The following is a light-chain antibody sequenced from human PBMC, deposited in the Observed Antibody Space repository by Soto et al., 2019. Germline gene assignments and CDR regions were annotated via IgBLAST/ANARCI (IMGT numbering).Light chain of an antibody. CDR1: QTISSY. V-gene: IGKV1-39*01. Sequence: IQMTQSPSSLSASVGDRVTITCRASQTISSYLNWYQHKPGKAPKILIYAASSLQSGVPSRFSGSGSGTDFSLTISSLQPEDFATYYCQQSYNTPWTFGQGTKVEIK. J-gene: IGKJ1*01. CDR3: QQSYNTPWT. CDR2: AAS.